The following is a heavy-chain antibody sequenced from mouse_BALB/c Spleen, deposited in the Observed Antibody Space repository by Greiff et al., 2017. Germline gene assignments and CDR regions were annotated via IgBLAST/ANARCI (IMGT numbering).Heavy chain of an antibody. CDR3: ARGDYGLYYAMDY. J-gene: IGHJ4*01. CDR2: ISYDGSN. D-gene: IGHD1-1*01. V-gene: IGHV3-6*02. CDR1: GYSITSGYY. Sequence: EVKLQESGPGLVKPSQSLSLTCSVTGYSITSGYYWNWIRQFPGNKLEWMGYISYDGSNNYNPSLKNRISITRDTSKNQFFLKLNSVTTEDTATYYCARGDYGLYYAMDYWGQGTSVTVSS.